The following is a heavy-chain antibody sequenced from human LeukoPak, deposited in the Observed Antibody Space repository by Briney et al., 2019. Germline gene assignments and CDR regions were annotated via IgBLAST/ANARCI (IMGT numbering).Heavy chain of an antibody. J-gene: IGHJ4*02. CDR3: ARAGYYYDSSGYYY. Sequence: SETLSLTCTVSGGSISSGGYYWSWIRQHPGKGLEWIGYIYYSGSTYYNPSLKSRVTISVDTSKNQFSLKLSSATAADTAVYYCARAGYYYDSSGYYYWGQGTLVTVSP. CDR2: IYYSGST. CDR1: GGSISSGGYY. D-gene: IGHD3-22*01. V-gene: IGHV4-31*03.